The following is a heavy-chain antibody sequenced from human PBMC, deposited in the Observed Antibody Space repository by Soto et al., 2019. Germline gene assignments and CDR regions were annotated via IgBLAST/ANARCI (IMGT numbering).Heavy chain of an antibody. J-gene: IGHJ6*02. CDR3: ARGNSSGWYGYYYYGMDV. D-gene: IGHD6-19*01. Sequence: SSETLSLTCAVYGGSFSGYYWSWIRQPPGKGLEWIGEINHSGSTNYNPSLKSRVTISVDTSKNQFSLKLSSVTAADTAVYYCARGNSSGWYGYYYYGMDVWGQGTTGTVSS. V-gene: IGHV4-34*01. CDR1: GGSFSGYY. CDR2: INHSGST.